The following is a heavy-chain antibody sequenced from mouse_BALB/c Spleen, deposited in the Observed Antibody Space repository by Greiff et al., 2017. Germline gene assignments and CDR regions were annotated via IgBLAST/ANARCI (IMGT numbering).Heavy chain of an antibody. CDR3: ARRKDYAMDY. J-gene: IGHJ4*01. V-gene: IGHV7-3*02. Sequence: EVQLVESGGGLVQPGGSLRLSCATSGFTFTDYYMSWVRQPPGKALEWLGFIRNKANGYTTEYTASVKGRFTISRDNSQSILYLQMNTLRAEDSATYYCARRKDYAMDYWGQGTSVTVSS. CDR1: GFTFTDYY. CDR2: IRNKANGYTT.